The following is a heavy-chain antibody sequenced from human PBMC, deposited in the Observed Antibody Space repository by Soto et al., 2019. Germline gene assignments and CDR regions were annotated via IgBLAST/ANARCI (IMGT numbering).Heavy chain of an antibody. Sequence: EVQLVEFGGGLVQPGGSLRLSCTVSGFTFGDYWMTWVRQAPGKGLEWVANMNQDGSEKYYVDSVQGRFAISRDNAKNSLYLQMHSLSAEDTAVYYCASQRVSYAMDVWGQGTTVTVSS. CDR1: GFTFGDYW. CDR3: ASQRVSYAMDV. CDR2: MNQDGSEK. V-gene: IGHV3-7*05. D-gene: IGHD1-1*01. J-gene: IGHJ6*02.